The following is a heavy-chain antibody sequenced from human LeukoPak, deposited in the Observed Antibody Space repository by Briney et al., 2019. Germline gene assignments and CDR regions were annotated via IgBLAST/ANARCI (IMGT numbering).Heavy chain of an antibody. CDR1: GGSISSYY. J-gene: IGHJ4*02. CDR3: ARLKDGSGSLLDS. V-gene: IGHV4-59*08. D-gene: IGHD3-22*01. CDR2: IYYSGST. Sequence: SETLSLTCTVSGGSISSYYWSWIRQPPGKGLEWIGYIYYSGSTNYNPSLESRVTISVDTSKNQFSLKLSSVTAADTAVYYCARLKDGSGSLLDSWGQGTLVTVSS.